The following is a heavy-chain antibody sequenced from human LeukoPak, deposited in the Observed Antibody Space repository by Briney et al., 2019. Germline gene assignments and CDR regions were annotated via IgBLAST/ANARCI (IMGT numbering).Heavy chain of an antibody. Sequence: ASVKVPCKASGYTFTSYDINWVRQATGQGLEWMGWMNPNSGNTGYAQKFQGRVTITRNTSISTAYMELSSLRSEDTAVYYCARESGARLVVNCSSTSCPIPPKTNYYYYYMDVWGKGTTVTVSS. D-gene: IGHD2-2*01. V-gene: IGHV1-8*03. CDR2: MNPNSGNT. J-gene: IGHJ6*03. CDR3: ARESGARLVVNCSSTSCPIPPKTNYYYYYMDV. CDR1: GYTFTSYD.